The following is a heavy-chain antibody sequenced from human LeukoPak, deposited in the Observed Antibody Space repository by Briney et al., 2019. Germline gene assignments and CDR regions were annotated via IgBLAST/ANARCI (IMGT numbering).Heavy chain of an antibody. Sequence: SETLSLTCAVSGGSFSGHYWNWIRQPPGKGLEWIGEINHGGSTNYNPSLKSRVTISVDTSKNQFSLKLSSVTAADTAVYYCARGYDILTGFFDYWGQGTLVTVSS. CDR2: INHGGST. CDR1: GGSFSGHY. CDR3: ARGYDILTGFFDY. V-gene: IGHV4-34*01. D-gene: IGHD3-9*01. J-gene: IGHJ4*02.